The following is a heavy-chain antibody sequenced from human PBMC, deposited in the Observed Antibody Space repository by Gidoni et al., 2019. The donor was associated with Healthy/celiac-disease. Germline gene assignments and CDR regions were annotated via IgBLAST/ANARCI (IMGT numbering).Heavy chain of an antibody. CDR1: GFTFSSYS. J-gene: IGHJ3*02. D-gene: IGHD5-12*01. CDR3: ARDFVEMATTPVVFDI. V-gene: IGHV3-48*02. Sequence: EVQLVESGGGLVQPGGSLRLSCAASGFTFSSYSMHCVRQAPGNGVEWVSYISSSSSTIYYADSGKCRFTISRDNAKNSLYLQMNSLRDEDTAVYYCARDFVEMATTPVVFDIWGQGTMVTVSS. CDR2: ISSSSSTI.